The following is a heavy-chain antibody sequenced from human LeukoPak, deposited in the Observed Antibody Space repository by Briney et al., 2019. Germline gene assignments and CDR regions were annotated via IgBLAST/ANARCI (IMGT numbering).Heavy chain of an antibody. V-gene: IGHV3-53*01. Sequence: QPGGSLRLSCAASGFTVSSNYMSWVRQAPGKGMEWVSVIYRSCNTCSAGYAKGLFTISTDNSKNTLYLQMNSLSAEDTAVYYCEREGIAAAASRSGSFDYWGQGTLVTVSS. CDR2: IYRSCNT. CDR3: EREGIAAAASRSGSFDY. D-gene: IGHD6-13*01. J-gene: IGHJ4*02. CDR1: GFTVSSNY.